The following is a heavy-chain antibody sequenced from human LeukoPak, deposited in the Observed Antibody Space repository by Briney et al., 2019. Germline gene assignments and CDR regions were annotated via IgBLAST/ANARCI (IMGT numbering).Heavy chain of an antibody. CDR1: GYTFTGYY. J-gene: IGHJ4*02. V-gene: IGHV1-2*06. CDR2: INPNSGGT. CDR3: AREGVTDYYDSSGYSDY. Sequence: ASVKVSCKASGYTFTGYYMHWVRQAPGQGLEWMGRINPNSGGTNYAQKFQGRVTMTRDTSISTAYMELSRLRSDDTAVYYCAREGVTDYYDSSGYSDYWGQGTLVTVSS. D-gene: IGHD3-22*01.